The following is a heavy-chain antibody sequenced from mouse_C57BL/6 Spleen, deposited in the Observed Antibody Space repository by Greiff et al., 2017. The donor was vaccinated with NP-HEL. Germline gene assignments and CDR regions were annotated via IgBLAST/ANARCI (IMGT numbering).Heavy chain of an antibody. CDR2: IYPGSGST. Sequence: QVQLQQSGAELVKPGASVKMSCKASGYTFTSYWITWVKQRPGQGLEWIGDIYPGSGSTNYNEKFKSKATLTVDTSSSTAYMQLSSLTSEDSAVYDCARKDLCEDYDGYYFDYWGQGTTLTVSS. CDR3: ARKDLCEDYDGYYFDY. CDR1: GYTFTSYW. D-gene: IGHD2-4*01. J-gene: IGHJ2*01. V-gene: IGHV1-55*01.